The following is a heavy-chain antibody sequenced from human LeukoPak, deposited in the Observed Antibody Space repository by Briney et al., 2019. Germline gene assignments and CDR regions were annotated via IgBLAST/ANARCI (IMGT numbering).Heavy chain of an antibody. V-gene: IGHV3-21*01. D-gene: IGHD3-3*01. CDR2: ISTSSSYI. CDR1: GFTFSSNA. CDR3: ARVGIRFLEQYYFDY. J-gene: IGHJ4*02. Sequence: GGSLRLSCAASGFTFSSNAMSWVRQAPGKGLEWLSYISTSSSYIYYADSVKGRFTVSRDNTMNSLFLQMNSLIAEDTAVYYCARVGIRFLEQYYFDYWGQGTLVTVSS.